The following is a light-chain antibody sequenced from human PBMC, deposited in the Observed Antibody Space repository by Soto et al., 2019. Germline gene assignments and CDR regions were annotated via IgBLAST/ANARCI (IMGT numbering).Light chain of an antibody. J-gene: IGKJ1*01. Sequence: EIVLTQSPGTLSSSPGERATLSCRASQSVSSNFLAWYQQKPGQAPRLLIYGASIRATGIPDRFSGSGSGTDFTLTIRRLEPEDFAMYFCHQYGSSPRTFGQGTKVEIK. CDR2: GAS. CDR1: QSVSSNF. V-gene: IGKV3-20*01. CDR3: HQYGSSPRT.